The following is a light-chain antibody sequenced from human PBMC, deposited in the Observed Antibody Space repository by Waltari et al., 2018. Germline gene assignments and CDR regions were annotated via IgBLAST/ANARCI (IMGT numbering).Light chain of an antibody. CDR3: QVGDSSSKYDV. CDR1: NIGSKS. J-gene: IGLJ6*01. V-gene: IGLV3-21*02. Sequence: SYELTQPRSVSASPGQTARITCGGDNIGSKSVQWYQQKPPQAPVLVIYVDSDRPFGIPKRYPGSKSGNRATLTISGGEAGYEADYYCQVGDSSSKYDVCGSGTEVTVL. CDR2: VDS.